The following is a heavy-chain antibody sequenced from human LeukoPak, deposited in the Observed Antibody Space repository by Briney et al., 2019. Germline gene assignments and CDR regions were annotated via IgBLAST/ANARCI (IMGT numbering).Heavy chain of an antibody. CDR1: GFTFSSYW. CDR2: IKQDGSEK. D-gene: IGHD3-22*01. CDR3: ARMSHDSSGYHAFDI. J-gene: IGHJ3*02. V-gene: IGHV3-7*03. Sequence: GGSLRLSCAASGFTFSSYWMSWVRQAPGKGLEWVANIKQDGSEKYYEDSVKGRFTISRDNAKNSLYLQMNSLRAEDTAVYYCARMSHDSSGYHAFDIWGQGTMVTVSS.